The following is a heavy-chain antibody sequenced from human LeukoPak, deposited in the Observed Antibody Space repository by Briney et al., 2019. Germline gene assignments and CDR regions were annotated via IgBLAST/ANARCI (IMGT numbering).Heavy chain of an antibody. Sequence: SETLSLTCTVSGGSITTISYYWGWIRQPPGKGLEWIGIIYYSGSTYYNPSPKGRVTISVDTSKNQFSLKLSSVTAADTAVYYCARAFRARYFDLWGRGTLVTVSS. J-gene: IGHJ2*01. D-gene: IGHD2/OR15-2a*01. V-gene: IGHV4-39*01. CDR3: ARAFRARYFDL. CDR1: GGSITTISYY. CDR2: IYYSGST.